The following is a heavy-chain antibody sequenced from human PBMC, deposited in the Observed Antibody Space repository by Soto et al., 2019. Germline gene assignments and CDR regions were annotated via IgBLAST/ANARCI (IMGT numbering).Heavy chain of an antibody. CDR2: IDKVGTDS. CDR1: EFTFSGRS. D-gene: IGHD3-10*01. Sequence: EVQLVESGGGLVQPGGSLRLSCAASEFTFSGRSVHWVRQAPGKGLVWVSGIDKVGTDSTYADSVKGRFTSSRDNAKNTVYLQMDSPRVEDTAAYYCARGWFGPDVWGKGTTVTVSS. V-gene: IGHV3-74*01. J-gene: IGHJ6*03. CDR3: ARGWFGPDV.